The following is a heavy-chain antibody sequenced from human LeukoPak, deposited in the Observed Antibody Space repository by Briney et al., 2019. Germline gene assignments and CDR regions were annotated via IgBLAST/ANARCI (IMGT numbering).Heavy chain of an antibody. Sequence: SETLSLTCAVYSGSFNGFYWTWIRQPPGKGLEWIGQINHSRSTHYNPSLKSRVTISVDTSKNQFSLKLSSVTAADTAVYYCARVPKYSDLWGRGTLVTVSS. CDR3: ARVPKYSDL. CDR2: INHSRST. V-gene: IGHV4-34*01. J-gene: IGHJ2*01. CDR1: SGSFNGFY.